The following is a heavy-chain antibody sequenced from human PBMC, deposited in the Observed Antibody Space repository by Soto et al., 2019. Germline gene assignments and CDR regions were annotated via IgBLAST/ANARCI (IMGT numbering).Heavy chain of an antibody. CDR1: GGTISSYY. V-gene: IGHV4-59*08. J-gene: IGHJ4*02. CDR3: AITETYGSEDY. Sequence: SETLSLTCTVSGGTISSYYSSWIRQPPGKGLEWIGYIYYSGSTNYNPSLKSRVTISVDTSKNQFSLKLSSVTAADTAVYYCAITETYGSEDYWGQGTLVTVSS. D-gene: IGHD3-10*01. CDR2: IYYSGST.